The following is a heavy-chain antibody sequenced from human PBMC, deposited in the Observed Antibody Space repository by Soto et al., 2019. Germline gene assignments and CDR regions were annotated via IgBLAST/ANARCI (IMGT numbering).Heavy chain of an antibody. V-gene: IGHV3-30*18. CDR3: AKDRAYDSSGYYYFFDY. D-gene: IGHD3-22*01. Sequence: GGSLRLSCAASGFTFSSYGMHWVRQAPGKGLEWVAVISYDGSNKYYADSVKGRFTISRDNSKNTLYLQMNSLRAEDTAVYYCAKDRAYDSSGYYYFFDYWGQGTLVTVS. CDR2: ISYDGSNK. J-gene: IGHJ4*02. CDR1: GFTFSSYG.